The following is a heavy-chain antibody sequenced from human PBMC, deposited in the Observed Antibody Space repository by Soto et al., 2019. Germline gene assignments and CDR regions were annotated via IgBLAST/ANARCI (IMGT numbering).Heavy chain of an antibody. CDR3: ARVPVIAAAGTAWFDP. Sequence: GGSLRLSCAASGFTFSSYGMHWVRQAPGKGLEWVANIKQDGSEKYYVDSVKGRFTISRDNAKNSLSLQMNSLRAEDTAVYYCARVPVIAAAGTAWFDPWGQGTLVTVSS. CDR1: GFTFSSYG. CDR2: IKQDGSEK. J-gene: IGHJ5*02. D-gene: IGHD6-13*01. V-gene: IGHV3-7*01.